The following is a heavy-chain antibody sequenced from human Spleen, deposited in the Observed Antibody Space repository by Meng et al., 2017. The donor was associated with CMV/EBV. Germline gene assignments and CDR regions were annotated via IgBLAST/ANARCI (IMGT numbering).Heavy chain of an antibody. CDR2: LFYSGLT. D-gene: IGHD3-16*01. CDR1: GDSISGGGYC. V-gene: IGHV4-31*03. Sequence: LRLSCNVSGDSISGGGYCWTWIRQHPGKGLEWIGYLFYSGLTSSNPSLKSRLNISLDTSNNQFSLKLSSVTASDTAVYYCARGINWYFDLWGRGTLVTVSS. J-gene: IGHJ2*01. CDR3: ARGINWYFDL.